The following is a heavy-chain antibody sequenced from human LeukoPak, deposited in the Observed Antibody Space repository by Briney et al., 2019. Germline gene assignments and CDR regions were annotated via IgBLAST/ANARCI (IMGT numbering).Heavy chain of an antibody. CDR1: GFTFSSYS. CDR3: ARDLLKDTAMDY. Sequence: GGSLRLSCAASGFTFSSYSMDWVRQAPGKGLEWVSSISSSSSYIYYADSVKGRFTISRDNAKNSLYLQMNSLRAEDTAVYYCARDLLKDTAMDYWGEGTLVTASS. D-gene: IGHD5-18*01. CDR2: ISSSSSYI. J-gene: IGHJ4*02. V-gene: IGHV3-21*01.